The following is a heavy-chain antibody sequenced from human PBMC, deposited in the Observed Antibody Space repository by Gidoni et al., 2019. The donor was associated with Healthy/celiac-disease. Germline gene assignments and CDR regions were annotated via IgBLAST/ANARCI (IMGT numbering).Heavy chain of an antibody. CDR1: GFTFNNYA. V-gene: IGHV3-23*01. D-gene: IGHD2-2*01. J-gene: IGHJ4*02. CDR3: ASQDCISTSCYLDY. CDR2: ISRSGGST. Sequence: EVQLLESGGGLVRPGGSLRLSCAAPGFTFNNYAINCVRQAPGKGLEFVSGISRSGGSTYYADSVKCLFTISRDNSKNTLYLPMTSLRAEDTAVYYCASQDCISTSCYLDYWGQGTLVTVSS.